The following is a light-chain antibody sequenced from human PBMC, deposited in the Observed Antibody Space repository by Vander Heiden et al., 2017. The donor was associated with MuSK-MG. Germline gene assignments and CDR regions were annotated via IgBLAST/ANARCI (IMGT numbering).Light chain of an antibody. J-gene: IGLJ3*02. Sequence: SYELTQPSSVSVYPGQTVRITCSGDVLAKKYARWFQQKPGQAPVVVIYKDSERPSGIPERFSGSSSGTTVTLTISGAQVEDEADYYCYSAADNLGVFGGGTKLTVL. CDR2: KDS. V-gene: IGLV3-27*01. CDR1: VLAKKY. CDR3: YSAADNLGV.